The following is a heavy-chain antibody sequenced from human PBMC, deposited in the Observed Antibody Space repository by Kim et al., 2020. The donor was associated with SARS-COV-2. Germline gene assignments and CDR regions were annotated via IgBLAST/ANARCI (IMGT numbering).Heavy chain of an antibody. Sequence: SETLSLTCAVYGGSFSGYYWSWIRQPPGKGLEWIGEINHSGSTNYNPSLKSRVTISVDTSKNQFSLKLSSVTAADTAVYYCARGSGFGSSWDYYYYGMDVWGQGTTVTVSS. V-gene: IGHV4-34*01. D-gene: IGHD6-6*01. CDR2: INHSGST. CDR3: ARGSGFGSSWDYYYYGMDV. CDR1: GGSFSGYY. J-gene: IGHJ6*02.